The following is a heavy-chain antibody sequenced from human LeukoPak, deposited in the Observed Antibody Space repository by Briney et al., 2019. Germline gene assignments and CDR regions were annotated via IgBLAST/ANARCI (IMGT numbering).Heavy chain of an antibody. V-gene: IGHV1-2*02. CDR3: ARERPGRYGLDV. CDR1: GYTFTGYY. J-gene: IGHJ6*02. Sequence: ASVKVSCKASGYTFTGYYLHWVRQAPGQGLDWMGWINPNSGATNYAQRFQGRVTMTRDTSNNTASMDLSSLISDDTAMYYCARERPGRYGLDVWGQGTTVIVSS. CDR2: INPNSGAT. D-gene: IGHD1-26*01.